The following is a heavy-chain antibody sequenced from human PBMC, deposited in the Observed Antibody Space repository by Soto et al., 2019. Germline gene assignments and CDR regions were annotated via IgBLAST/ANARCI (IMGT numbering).Heavy chain of an antibody. CDR2: IWYDGSNK. V-gene: IGHV3-33*01. J-gene: IGHJ4*02. CDR1: GFTFSSYG. D-gene: IGHD5-18*01. Sequence: QVQLVESGGGVVQPGRSLRLSCAASGFTFSSYGMHWVRQAPGKGLEWVAVIWYDGSNKYYADSVKGRFTISRDNSKNTLYLQMNSLRAEDTAVYYCARDYGYSYGRRPAATPPFFDYWGQGTLVNVSS. CDR3: ARDYGYSYGRRPAATPPFFDY.